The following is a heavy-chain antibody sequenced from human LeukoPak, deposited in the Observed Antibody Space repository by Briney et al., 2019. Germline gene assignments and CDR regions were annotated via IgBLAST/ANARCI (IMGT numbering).Heavy chain of an antibody. D-gene: IGHD2-2*01. CDR2: IKQDGSEK. Sequence: PGGALRLSCAASGFTFSSYWMSWVRQAPGKGLEWVANIKQDGSEKYYVDSVKGRFTISRDNAKNSLYLQMNSLRAEDTAVYYCARYSSTILYYFDYWGQGTLVTVSS. J-gene: IGHJ4*02. CDR1: GFTFSSYW. V-gene: IGHV3-7*01. CDR3: ARYSSTILYYFDY.